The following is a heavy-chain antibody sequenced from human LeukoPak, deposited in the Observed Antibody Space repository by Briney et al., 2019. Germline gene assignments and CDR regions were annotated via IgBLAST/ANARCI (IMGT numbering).Heavy chain of an antibody. V-gene: IGHV3-11*06. D-gene: IGHD5-12*01. CDR1: GFTFSDYY. CDR3: ARLGWATAPLDY. CDR2: ISSSSSYT. Sequence: GGSLRLSCAASGFTFSDYYMSWIRQAPGKGLEWVSYISSSSSYTNYADSVEGRFTISRDNAKNSLYLQMNSLRAEDTAVYYCARLGWATAPLDYWGQGTLVTVSS. J-gene: IGHJ4*02.